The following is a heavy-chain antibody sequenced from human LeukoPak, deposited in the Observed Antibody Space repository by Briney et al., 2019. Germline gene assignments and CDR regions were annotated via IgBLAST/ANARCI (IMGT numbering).Heavy chain of an antibody. D-gene: IGHD3-10*01. CDR1: GGSFSGYY. V-gene: IGHV4-34*01. CDR3: ARGNMGYYYGSGSYYMLDY. J-gene: IGHJ4*02. CDR2: INHSGST. Sequence: SETLSLTCAVYGGSFSGYYWSWIRQPPGKGLEWIGEINHSGSTNYNPSLKSRVTISVDTSKNQFSLKLSSVTAADTAVYYCARGNMGYYYGSGSYYMLDYWGQGTLVTVPS.